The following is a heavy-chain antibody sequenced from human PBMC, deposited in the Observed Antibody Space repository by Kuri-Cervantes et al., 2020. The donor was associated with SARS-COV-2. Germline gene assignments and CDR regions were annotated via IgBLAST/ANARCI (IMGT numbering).Heavy chain of an antibody. CDR3: AKTKGVDTAMDCIDY. Sequence: GGSLRLSCAASGFTSSSYSMNWVRQAPGKGLEWVSSISSSSSYIYYADSVKGRFTISRDNAKNSLYLQMNSLRAEDTAVYYCAKTKGVDTAMDCIDYWGQGTLVTVSS. D-gene: IGHD5-18*01. J-gene: IGHJ4*02. V-gene: IGHV3-21*01. CDR1: GFTSSSYS. CDR2: ISSSSSYI.